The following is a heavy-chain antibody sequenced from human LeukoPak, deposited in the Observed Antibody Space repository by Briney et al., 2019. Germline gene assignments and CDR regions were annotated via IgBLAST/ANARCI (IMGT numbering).Heavy chain of an antibody. Sequence: SGTLSLTCVVSGGSMSSTNWWSWVRQSPGKGLEWIGEKYHSGGIYYNPSLGSRVTISEDTSKNQFSLKLSSVTAADTAVYYCARAGNQFDTGGWDYFEYWGQGTLVTVSS. D-gene: IGHD2-8*02. CDR2: KYHSGGI. V-gene: IGHV4-4*02. CDR3: ARAGNQFDTGGWDYFEY. J-gene: IGHJ4*02. CDR1: GGSMSSTNW.